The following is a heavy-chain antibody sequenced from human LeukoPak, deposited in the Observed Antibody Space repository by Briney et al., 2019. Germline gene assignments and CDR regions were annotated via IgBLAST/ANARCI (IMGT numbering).Heavy chain of an antibody. CDR2: IWYDGSNK. CDR1: GFTSNRYA. D-gene: IGHD3-22*01. J-gene: IGHJ4*02. CDR3: AKDERGYYDSSGFFGAIDY. V-gene: IGHV3-30*02. Sequence: GGSLRLSCAASGFTSNRYAMHWVRQAPGKGLEWVAFIWYDGSNKYYADSVKGRFTVSRDNSKNTLYLQMNSLRAEDTAVYYCAKDERGYYDSSGFFGAIDYWGQGSLVSVSS.